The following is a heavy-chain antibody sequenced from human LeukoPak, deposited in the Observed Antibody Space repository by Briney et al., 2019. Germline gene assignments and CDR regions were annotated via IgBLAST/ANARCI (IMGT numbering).Heavy chain of an antibody. CDR2: IRYNGNNQ. CDR3: AKDSAFYYIDV. V-gene: IGHV3-30*02. D-gene: IGHD3-10*01. J-gene: IGHJ6*03. Sequence: GGSLRLSCAASGFTFSNYWMHWVRQAPGKGLEWVAFIRYNGNNQYYADSVKGRFTISRDNSKNTLYLQMNSLKGDDTAVYYCAKDSAFYYIDVWGKGTTVIISS. CDR1: GFTFSNYW.